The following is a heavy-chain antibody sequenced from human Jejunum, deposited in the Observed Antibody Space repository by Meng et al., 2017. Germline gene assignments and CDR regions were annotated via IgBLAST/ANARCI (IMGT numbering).Heavy chain of an antibody. CDR2: IRSKSDNYAT. CDR3: SRQTESTHDF. Sequence: GGSLRLSCAASGFTFSGSHMHWVRQVSGKGLEWVGHIRSKSDNYATAYAASVEGRFTISRDDSKNTAYLHMNSLKTEDTAVYYCSRQTESTHDFWGQGTLVTSPQ. J-gene: IGHJ4*02. V-gene: IGHV3-73*01. CDR1: GFTFSGSH.